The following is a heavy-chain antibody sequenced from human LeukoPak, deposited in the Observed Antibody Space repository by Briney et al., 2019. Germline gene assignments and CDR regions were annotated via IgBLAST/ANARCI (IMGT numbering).Heavy chain of an antibody. CDR2: VSGVGGST. J-gene: IGHJ4*02. D-gene: IGHD2-15*01. V-gene: IGHV3-64*02. CDR1: GFTFSSYL. Sequence: GGSLTLSCAASGFTFSSYLMHWVRQAPGKGLEYVSTVSGVGGSTYYAESVKGRFTISRDNSKNTLYLRMGRLIPEDMAVYYCVTCTGGSCHDFDHWGQGSLVTVSS. CDR3: VTCTGGSCHDFDH.